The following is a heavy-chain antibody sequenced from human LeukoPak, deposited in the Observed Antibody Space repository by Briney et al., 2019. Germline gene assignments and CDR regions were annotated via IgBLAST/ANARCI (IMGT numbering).Heavy chain of an antibody. CDR1: GFTFSSYS. CDR2: ISSSSSYI. CDR3: AGRGISSSGELDY. D-gene: IGHD6-6*01. J-gene: IGHJ4*02. Sequence: GGSLRLSCAASGFTFSSYSMNWVRQAPGKGLEWVSSISSSSSYIYYADSVKGRFTISRDNAKNSLYLQMNSLRAEDTAVYYCAGRGISSSGELDYWGQRTLVTVSS. V-gene: IGHV3-21*01.